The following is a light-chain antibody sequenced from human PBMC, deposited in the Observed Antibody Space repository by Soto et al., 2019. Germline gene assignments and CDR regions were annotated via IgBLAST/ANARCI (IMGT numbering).Light chain of an antibody. CDR1: TSNIGSHY. CDR3: GSWDGSLSAVV. Sequence: QSVLTQPPSVSAAPGQKVTISCSGSTSNIGSHYVSWYQQLPGTAPKLLIYDNNKRPSGIPDRFSGSESGTSATLGITGLQTGDEADYYCGSWDGSLSAVVFGGGTKVTV. CDR2: DNN. V-gene: IGLV1-51*01. J-gene: IGLJ2*01.